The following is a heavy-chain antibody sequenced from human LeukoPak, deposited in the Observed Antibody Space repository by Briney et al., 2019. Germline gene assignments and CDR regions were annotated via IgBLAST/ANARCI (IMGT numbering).Heavy chain of an antibody. Sequence: PGGSLRLSCAASGFTFINHAMSWVRQAPGKGLEWVSSIGESGDNTYYADSEKGRFTISRDNSKNTLHLQMNSLRVEDTAVYYCARGSYCSSTSCYSDAFDIWGQGTMVTVSS. CDR1: GFTFINHA. D-gene: IGHD2-2*01. J-gene: IGHJ3*02. V-gene: IGHV3-23*01. CDR3: ARGSYCSSTSCYSDAFDI. CDR2: IGESGDNT.